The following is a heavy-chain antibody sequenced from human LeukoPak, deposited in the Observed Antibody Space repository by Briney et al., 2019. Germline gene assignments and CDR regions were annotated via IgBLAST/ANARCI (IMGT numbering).Heavy chain of an antibody. V-gene: IGHV4-34*01. CDR3: ARGVLGPYYFDL. J-gene: IGHJ2*01. CDR1: GGSFRGYY. Sequence: SETLSLTCAVYGGSFRGYYWSWIRQPPGKGLEWIGEIYYTGATNYKPPLKSRVTISGDPSKNQFSLRVSSVTAADTAVYYCARGVLGPYYFDLWGRGTLVTVSS. CDR2: IYYTGAT. D-gene: IGHD7-27*01.